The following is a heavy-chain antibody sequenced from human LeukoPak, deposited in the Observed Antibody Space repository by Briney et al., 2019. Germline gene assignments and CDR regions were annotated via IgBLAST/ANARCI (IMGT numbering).Heavy chain of an antibody. V-gene: IGHV4-34*01. Sequence: PSETLSLTCAVYGGSFSGYYWSWIRQPPGKGLEWIGEINHSGSTNYNPSLKSRVTISVDTSKNQFSLKLSSVTAAVTAVYYCARGAITFGGVIVFLDYWGQGTLVTVSS. D-gene: IGHD3-16*02. J-gene: IGHJ4*02. CDR2: INHSGST. CDR3: ARGAITFGGVIVFLDY. CDR1: GGSFSGYY.